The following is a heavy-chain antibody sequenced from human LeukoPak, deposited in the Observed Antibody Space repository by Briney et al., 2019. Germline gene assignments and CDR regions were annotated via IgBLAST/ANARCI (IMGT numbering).Heavy chain of an antibody. CDR2: ITNDGYRK. V-gene: IGHV3-30*04. D-gene: IGHD6-13*01. CDR3: AKGHYSFSSRPLDYKYAMDV. J-gene: IGHJ6*02. CDR1: GFTLSSHT. Sequence: GGSLRLSCAVSGFTLSSHTVRWVRQAPGKGLEWLALITNDGYRKFYSDSVKGRFTISRDNTRNTLDLLMNSLSAEDTAVYYCAKGHYSFSSRPLDYKYAMDVWGQGTAVTVSS.